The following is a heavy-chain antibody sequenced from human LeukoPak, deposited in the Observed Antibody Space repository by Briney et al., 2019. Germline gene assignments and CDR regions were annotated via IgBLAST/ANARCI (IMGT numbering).Heavy chain of an antibody. CDR1: GFTFSSYW. J-gene: IGHJ4*02. Sequence: GGSLRLSCAASGFTFSSYWMSWVRQAPGKGREWVANIKQDGNEKNYVDSVKGRFTISRDNAKSSLYLQMNSLRAEDAAVYYCATARQGAMFASEYWGQGTLVTVSS. V-gene: IGHV3-7*01. CDR3: ATARQGAMFASEY. CDR2: IKQDGNEK. D-gene: IGHD3-10*02.